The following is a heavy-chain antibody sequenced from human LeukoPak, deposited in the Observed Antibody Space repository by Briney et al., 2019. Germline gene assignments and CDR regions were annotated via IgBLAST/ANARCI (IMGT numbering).Heavy chain of an antibody. D-gene: IGHD3-10*01. CDR2: INHSGST. Sequence: PSETLSLTCAVYGGSFSGYYWSWIRQPPGKGLEWIGEINHSGSTNYNPSLKSRVTISVDTSKNQFSLKLSSVTAADTAVYYCVREIESNYYGYGSGSYYYWGQGILVTVSS. J-gene: IGHJ4*02. V-gene: IGHV4-34*01. CDR1: GGSFSGYY. CDR3: VREIESNYYGYGSGSYYY.